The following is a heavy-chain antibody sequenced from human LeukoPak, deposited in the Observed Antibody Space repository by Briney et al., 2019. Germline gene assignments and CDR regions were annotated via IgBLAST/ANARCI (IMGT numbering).Heavy chain of an antibody. J-gene: IGHJ5*02. CDR3: ARDVLS. V-gene: IGHV3-21*01. CDR1: GFTFGSYS. CDR2: ISSSSSYI. Sequence: GGSLRLSCAASGFTFGSYSMNWVRQAPGKGLEWVSSISSSSSYIYYVDSVKGRFSVSRDNAKNSLYLQMNSLRAEDTAVYYCARDVLSWGQGTLVTVSS. D-gene: IGHD3-16*01.